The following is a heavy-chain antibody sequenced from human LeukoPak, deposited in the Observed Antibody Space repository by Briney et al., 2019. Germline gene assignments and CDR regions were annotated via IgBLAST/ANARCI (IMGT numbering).Heavy chain of an antibody. J-gene: IGHJ1*01. CDR1: GFTFSSFW. D-gene: IGHD3-22*01. CDR3: ARAPSEIGGYYPEYFRH. Sequence: QTGGSLRLSCAASGFTFSSFWMHWVRQAPGKGLVWVSLIKSDGSTNYADSVKGRFTISRDNAKNTVSLQMNGLRVEDTGVYYCARAPSEIGGYYPEYFRHWGQGTLVTVSS. V-gene: IGHV3-74*01. CDR2: IKSDGST.